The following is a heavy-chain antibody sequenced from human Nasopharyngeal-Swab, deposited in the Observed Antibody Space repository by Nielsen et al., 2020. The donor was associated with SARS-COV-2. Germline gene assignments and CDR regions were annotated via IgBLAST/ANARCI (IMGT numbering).Heavy chain of an antibody. J-gene: IGHJ5*02. CDR2: IDPSDSYI. V-gene: IGHV5-10-1*01. D-gene: IGHD6-13*01. CDR1: GSSFTSYW. Sequence: GESLKISCKGSGSSFTSYWISWVRQMPGKGLEWMGRIDPSDSYINYSPSFQGHVTISADKSISTVYLQWSSLKASDTAVYYCVRHDPIAAAGNWFDPWGQGTLVTVSS. CDR3: VRHDPIAAAGNWFDP.